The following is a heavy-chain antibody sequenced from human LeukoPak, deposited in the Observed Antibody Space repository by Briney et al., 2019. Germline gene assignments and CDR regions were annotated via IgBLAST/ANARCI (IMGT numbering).Heavy chain of an antibody. CDR2: TRNKANSYTT. J-gene: IGHJ4*02. Sequence: GGSLRLSCAASGFTFSDHYMDWVRQAPGKGLEWVGRTRNKANSYTTEYAASVKGRFTISRDDSKNLLYLQMNSLKTEDTAVYYCARDLGYSYGSLSDYWGQGTLVTVSS. D-gene: IGHD5-18*01. CDR3: ARDLGYSYGSLSDY. V-gene: IGHV3-72*01. CDR1: GFTFSDHY.